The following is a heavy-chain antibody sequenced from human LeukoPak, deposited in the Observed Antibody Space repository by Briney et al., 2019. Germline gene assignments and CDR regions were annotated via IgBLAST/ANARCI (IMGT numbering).Heavy chain of an antibody. CDR1: GGTFTSYA. D-gene: IGHD6-6*01. CDR3: ARVQLKQVEQIYYYYYGMDV. V-gene: IGHV1-69*04. CDR2: IIPILGIP. Sequence: SVKVSCKASGGTFTSYAISWVRQAPGQGLEWMGRIIPILGIPNYAQKFQGRVTITTDKSTSTAYMELSSLRSEDTAVYYCARVQLKQVEQIYYYYYGMDVWGQGTTVTVSS. J-gene: IGHJ6*02.